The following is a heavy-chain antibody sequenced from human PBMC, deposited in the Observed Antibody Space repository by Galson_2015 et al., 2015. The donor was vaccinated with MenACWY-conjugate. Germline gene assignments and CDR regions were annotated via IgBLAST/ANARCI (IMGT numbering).Heavy chain of an antibody. CDR2: IDPSDSFS. CDR3: ARHPGYFDSSGDFDY. V-gene: IGHV5-10-1*01. CDR1: GFSFTSYW. J-gene: IGHJ4*02. D-gene: IGHD3-22*01. Sequence: QSGAEVKKPGESLRISCKGFGFSFTSYWIHWVRQMPGKGLEWMGQIDPSDSFSTYSPSFQGHVTISVDKPSTTAYLQWSSLKASDTGMYYCARHPGYFDSSGDFDYWGQGTLVTVSS.